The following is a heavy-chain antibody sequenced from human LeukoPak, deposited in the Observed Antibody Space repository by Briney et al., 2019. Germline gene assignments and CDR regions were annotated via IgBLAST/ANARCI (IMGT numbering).Heavy chain of an antibody. CDR2: MYPNSGNT. V-gene: IGHV1-8*03. D-gene: IGHD4-17*01. CDR3: ARADGGDYGDYYYYYYMDV. Sequence: ASVKVSRKASGYTFTSYDINWVRQATGQGLEWMGWMYPNSGNTGYAQKFQGRVTITRNTSISTAYMELSSLRSEDTAVYYCARADGGDYGDYYYYYYMDVWGKGTTVTVSS. J-gene: IGHJ6*03. CDR1: GYTFTSYD.